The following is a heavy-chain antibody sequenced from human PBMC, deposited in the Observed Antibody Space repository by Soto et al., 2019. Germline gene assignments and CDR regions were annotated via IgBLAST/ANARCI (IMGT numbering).Heavy chain of an antibody. Sequence: PGGSLRLSCEASGFTFSSYALSWVRQAPWKGLDWVSAISGSGVRTYYAHSVKGRFTISRDNSKNTLYLQMNSLRAEDTAVYYCAMDFDWAGGYYYYGMDVWGQGTAVTVSS. CDR1: GFTFSSYA. J-gene: IGHJ6*02. D-gene: IGHD3-9*01. CDR2: ISGSGVRT. V-gene: IGHV3-23*01. CDR3: AMDFDWAGGYYYYGMDV.